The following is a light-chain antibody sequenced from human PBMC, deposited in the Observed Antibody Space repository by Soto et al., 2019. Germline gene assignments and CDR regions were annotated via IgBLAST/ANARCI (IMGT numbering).Light chain of an antibody. Sequence: ETVMTQSPATLSVSPGERATLSCRASQSVSSALAWYQQKPGLPPRLLIYDASTRATGIPARFSGSGSGTDFTLPISSLQSQDFAVYYCQQYNKWPRTFGQGTKVDIK. CDR1: QSVSSA. CDR2: DAS. V-gene: IGKV3-15*01. CDR3: QQYNKWPRT. J-gene: IGKJ1*01.